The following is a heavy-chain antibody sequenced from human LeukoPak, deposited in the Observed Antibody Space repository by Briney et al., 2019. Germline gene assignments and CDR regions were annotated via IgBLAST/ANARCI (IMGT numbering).Heavy chain of an antibody. V-gene: IGHV4-39*01. CDR1: GGYISSSSFY. Sequence: SETLSLTCTVSGGYISSSSFYWDWIRQPPGKGLESIGTIFYSGSTYYNPSLKSRITISVDTSKNQFSLKLSSVTAADTAVYYCARHSRSGYSDYESAFDIWGQGTMVIVSS. CDR3: ARHSRSGYSDYESAFDI. CDR2: IFYSGST. J-gene: IGHJ3*02. D-gene: IGHD5-12*01.